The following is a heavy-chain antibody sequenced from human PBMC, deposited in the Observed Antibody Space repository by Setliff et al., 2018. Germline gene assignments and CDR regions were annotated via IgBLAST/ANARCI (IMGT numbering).Heavy chain of an antibody. Sequence: SETLSLTCTVSGGSISSGDYYWSWIRQPPGKGLEWIGYIYSSGSTYYNPSLKSRVSISVDTSKNQFSLKLSSVTAADTAVYYCVRDLHWGFDYWGLGTLVTVSS. D-gene: IGHD7-27*01. V-gene: IGHV4-30-4*08. CDR1: GGSISSGDYY. J-gene: IGHJ4*02. CDR2: IYSSGST. CDR3: VRDLHWGFDY.